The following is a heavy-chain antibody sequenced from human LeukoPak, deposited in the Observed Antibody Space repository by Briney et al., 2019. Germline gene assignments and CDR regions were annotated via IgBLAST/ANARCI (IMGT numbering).Heavy chain of an antibody. CDR3: AKSRVVDRRGYFDY. D-gene: IGHD2-15*01. V-gene: IGHV3-23*01. Sequence: GDSLRLSCVASGFTSNIYPMTWVRQSPEKGLEWVSTIGTGGDTYYADSVKGRFTISRDDSKNTLYLQMHSLGAEDTAVYYCAKSRVVDRRGYFDYWGQGTLVTVSS. CDR2: IGTGGDT. CDR1: GFTSNIYP. J-gene: IGHJ4*02.